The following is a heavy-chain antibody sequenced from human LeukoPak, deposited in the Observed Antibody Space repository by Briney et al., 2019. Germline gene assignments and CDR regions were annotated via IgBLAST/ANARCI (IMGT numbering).Heavy chain of an antibody. D-gene: IGHD2-21*02. CDR3: ARGAVVTAGDYFDY. CDR2: IYHSGSA. J-gene: IGHJ4*02. CDR1: GGSISSGGYS. Sequence: SQTLSLTCAVSGGSISSGGYSWSWIRQPPGKGLEWIGYIYHSGSAYNNPPLKSRVTISVDRSKNQFSLKLSSVTAADTAVYYCARGAVVTAGDYFDYWGQGTLVTVSS. V-gene: IGHV4-30-2*01.